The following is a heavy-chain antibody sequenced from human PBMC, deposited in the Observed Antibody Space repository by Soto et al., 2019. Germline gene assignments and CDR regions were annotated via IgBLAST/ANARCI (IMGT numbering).Heavy chain of an antibody. Sequence: GGSLRLSCAASGFTFGSSIMSWVRRAPGKGLEWVSTFSGSSGNIYYADSVKGRFTISRDNSKNTLYLQMNSLRAEDTAVYYCAKRGHNFFDYWGQGTLVTVSS. CDR2: FSGSSGNI. V-gene: IGHV3-23*01. CDR1: GFTFGSSI. D-gene: IGHD5-12*01. J-gene: IGHJ4*02. CDR3: AKRGHNFFDY.